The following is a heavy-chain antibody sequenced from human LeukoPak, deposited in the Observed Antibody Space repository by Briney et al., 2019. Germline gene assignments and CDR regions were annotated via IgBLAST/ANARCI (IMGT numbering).Heavy chain of an antibody. CDR1: GYTFTGYY. CDR2: INPNSGGT. D-gene: IGHD6-19*01. CDR3: ANLWLDFDY. J-gene: IGHJ4*02. Sequence: ASVRVSCKASGYTFTGYYMHWVRQAPGQGREWMGWINPNSGGTNYAQKFQGRVTMTRDTSISTVYMELSSLRSEDTAVYYCANLWLDFDYWGQGTLVTVSS. V-gene: IGHV1-2*02.